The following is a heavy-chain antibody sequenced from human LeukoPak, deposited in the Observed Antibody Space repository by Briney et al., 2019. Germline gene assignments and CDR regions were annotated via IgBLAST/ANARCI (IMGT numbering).Heavy chain of an antibody. V-gene: IGHV3-7*03. CDR3: STQGAHNFLY. CDR2: INKDGSEQ. CDR1: GITFSNYW. D-gene: IGHD3-16*01. J-gene: IGHJ4*02. Sequence: RGSLRLSCAASGITFSNYWMSWVRQAPETGLEWVANINKDGSEQYYVGSVRGRFTISRDNAKNSLFLQMNRLRVEDTAIYYCSTQGAHNFLYWGRGTPVTVSS.